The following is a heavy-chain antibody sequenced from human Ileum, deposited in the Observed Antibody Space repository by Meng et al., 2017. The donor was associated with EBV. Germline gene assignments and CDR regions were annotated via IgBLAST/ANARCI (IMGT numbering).Heavy chain of an antibody. CDR1: GFTFNNYA. Sequence: VMLGEAGGVPVQPGGSLTLSCAASGFTFNNYAMHWVRQAPGKGLEYVSGISGSGRTTDYADSVKGRFTMSRDNSKSTHYLQLNSLRAEDTAVYFCARMSSVALPAAIDFWGQGTLVTVSS. D-gene: IGHD2-2*01. CDR2: ISGSGRTT. V-gene: IGHV3-23*04. J-gene: IGHJ4*02. CDR3: ARMSSVALPAAIDF.